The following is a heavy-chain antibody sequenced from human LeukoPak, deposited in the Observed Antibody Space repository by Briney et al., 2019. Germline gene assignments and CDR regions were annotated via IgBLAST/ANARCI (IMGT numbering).Heavy chain of an antibody. J-gene: IGHJ3*02. CDR1: GGTFSSYA. CDR2: IIPILGIA. V-gene: IGHV1-69*04. D-gene: IGHD3-22*01. Sequence: SVKVSCKASGGTFSSYAISWVRQVPGQGLEWMGRIIPILGIANYAQKFQGRVTITADKSTSTAYMELSSLRSEDTAVYYCARMYYYDSSGYYSSDAFDIWGQGTMVTVSS. CDR3: ARMYYYDSSGYYSSDAFDI.